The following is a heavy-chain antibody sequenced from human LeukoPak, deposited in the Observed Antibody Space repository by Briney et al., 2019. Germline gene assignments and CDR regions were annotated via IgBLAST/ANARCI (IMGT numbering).Heavy chain of an antibody. CDR1: GGSISSGGYY. J-gene: IGHJ4*02. Sequence: SQTLSLTCTVSGGSISSGGYYWSWIRQHPGKGLEWIGYIYYSGSTYYNPSLKSRVTISVDTSKNQLSLRLSSVTAADTAVYYCARRMGYGDYHFDYWGQGTLVTVSS. D-gene: IGHD4-17*01. CDR3: ARRMGYGDYHFDY. V-gene: IGHV4-31*03. CDR2: IYYSGST.